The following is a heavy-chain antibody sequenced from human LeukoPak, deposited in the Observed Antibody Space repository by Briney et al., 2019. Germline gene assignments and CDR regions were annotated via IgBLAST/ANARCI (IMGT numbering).Heavy chain of an antibody. CDR2: ISYDGNNK. D-gene: IGHD4-17*01. CDR3: AGGGGDYIGDDYFDN. Sequence: PGRSLRLSCAASGFIFSNYAMHWVRQAPGKGLEGVAVISYDGNNKYYVDSVKGRFTISRDNSKDTLSLQINSLGAEDTAVYYCAGGGGDYIGDDYFDNWGQGTLVTVSA. J-gene: IGHJ4*02. V-gene: IGHV3-30-3*01. CDR1: GFIFSNYA.